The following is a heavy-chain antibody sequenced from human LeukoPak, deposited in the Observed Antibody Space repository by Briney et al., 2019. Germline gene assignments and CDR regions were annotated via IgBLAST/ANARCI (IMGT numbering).Heavy chain of an antibody. CDR1: GFTVSSNY. V-gene: IGHV3-53*01. CDR3: ARVLSGRGSLYDYYYYMDV. Sequence: GGSLRLSCAASGFTVSSNYMSWVRQAPGKGLEWVSVTYSGGRTYYADSVKGRFTISRDISKNTLYLQMNSLRAEDTAVYYCARVLSGRGSLYDYYYYMDVWGKGTTVTVSS. D-gene: IGHD3-10*01. J-gene: IGHJ6*03. CDR2: TYSGGRT.